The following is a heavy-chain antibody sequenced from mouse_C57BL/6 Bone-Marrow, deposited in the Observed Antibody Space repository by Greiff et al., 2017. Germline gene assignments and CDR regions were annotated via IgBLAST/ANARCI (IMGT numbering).Heavy chain of an antibody. CDR2: ISDGGSYT. D-gene: IGHD4-1*01. Sequence: EVQGVESGGGLVKPGGSLKLSCAASGFTFSSYAMSWVRQTPEKRLEWVATISDGGSYTYYPDNVKGRFTISRDNAKNNPYLQMSHLKSEDTAMYYCARQVWTGTFAYWGQGTLVTVSA. J-gene: IGHJ3*01. CDR3: ARQVWTGTFAY. CDR1: GFTFSSYA. V-gene: IGHV5-4*01.